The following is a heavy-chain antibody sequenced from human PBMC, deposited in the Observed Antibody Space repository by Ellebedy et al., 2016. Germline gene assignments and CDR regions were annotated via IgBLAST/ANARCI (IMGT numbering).Heavy chain of an antibody. CDR3: ARDPDNIAAAVNYFDY. Sequence: SQTLSLTCAVSGGSISSGGYSWSWIRQPPGKGLEWIGYIYPSGSTYYNPSLKSRVTISVDRSKNQFSLKLSSVTAADTAVYYCARDPDNIAAAVNYFDYWGQGTLVTVSS. J-gene: IGHJ4*02. V-gene: IGHV4-30-2*01. CDR1: GGSISSGGYS. CDR2: IYPSGST. D-gene: IGHD6-13*01.